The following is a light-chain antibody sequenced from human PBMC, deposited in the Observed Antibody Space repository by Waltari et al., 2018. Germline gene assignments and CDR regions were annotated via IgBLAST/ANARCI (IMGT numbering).Light chain of an antibody. J-gene: IGKJ3*01. Sequence: SSMSSLSISSYQDWDQLRPGPGPRLHIYDAVGMATGTPARFSGSGSGTDFNLTISSLEPEDFAIYYCQQRSNWPPDFTFGPGTKVEIK. CDR1: LSISSY. V-gene: IGKV3-11*01. CDR2: DAV. CDR3: QQRSNWPPDFT.